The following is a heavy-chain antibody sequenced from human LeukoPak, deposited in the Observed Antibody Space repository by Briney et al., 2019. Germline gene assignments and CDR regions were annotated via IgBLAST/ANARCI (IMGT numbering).Heavy chain of an antibody. J-gene: IGHJ4*02. CDR1: GFTFSSYG. D-gene: IGHD3-10*01. CDR2: IR. CDR3: AKDDAWLRFGE. V-gene: IGHV3-30*02. Sequence: GGSLRLSCAASGFTFSSYGMHWVRQAPGKGLEWVAFIRYYADSVKGRFTISRHNSKNTLYLEVISLTAEDTAVYYCAKDDAWLRFGEWSQGTLVTVSS.